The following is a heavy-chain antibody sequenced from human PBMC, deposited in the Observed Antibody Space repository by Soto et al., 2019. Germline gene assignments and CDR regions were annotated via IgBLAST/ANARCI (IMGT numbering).Heavy chain of an antibody. CDR2: ISWNSGSI. V-gene: IGHV3-9*01. Sequence: PGGSLRLSCAASGFTFDYYAMHWVRQAPGKGLEWVSGISWNSGSIGYADSVKGRFTISRDNAKNSLYLQMNSLRAEDTALYYCAKGQSHYYDTPGFDPCGQGTLVTVSS. CDR1: GFTFDYYA. J-gene: IGHJ5*02. CDR3: AKGQSHYYDTPGFDP. D-gene: IGHD3-22*01.